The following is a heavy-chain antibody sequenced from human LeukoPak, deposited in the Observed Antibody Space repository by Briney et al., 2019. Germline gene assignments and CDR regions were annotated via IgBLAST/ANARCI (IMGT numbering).Heavy chain of an antibody. V-gene: IGHV1-69*05. D-gene: IGHD3-16*02. CDR2: IIPIFGTA. J-gene: IGHJ6*03. CDR1: GGTFSSYA. CDR3: ASLPPYDYVWGSYRLPFASYMDV. Sequence: ASVKVSYKASGGTFSSYAISWVRQAPGQGLEWMVGIIPIFGTANYAQKFQGRVTITTDESTSTAYMELSSLRSEDTAVYYCASLPPYDYVWGSYRLPFASYMDVWGKGTTVTVSS.